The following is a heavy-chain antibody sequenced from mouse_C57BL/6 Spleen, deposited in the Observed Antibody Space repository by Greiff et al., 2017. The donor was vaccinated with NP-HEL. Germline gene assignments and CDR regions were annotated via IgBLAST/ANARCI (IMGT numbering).Heavy chain of an antibody. J-gene: IGHJ1*03. CDR2: ISYSGST. D-gene: IGHD2-4*01. CDR1: GYSITSDY. V-gene: IGHV3-8*01. CDR3: ARGVYDYVWYFDV. Sequence: EVQGVESGPGLAKPSQTLSLTCSVTGYSITSDYWNWIRKFPGNKLEYMGYISYSGSTYYNPSLKSRISITRDTSKNQYYLQLNSVTTEDTATYYCARGVYDYVWYFDVWGTGTTVTVSS.